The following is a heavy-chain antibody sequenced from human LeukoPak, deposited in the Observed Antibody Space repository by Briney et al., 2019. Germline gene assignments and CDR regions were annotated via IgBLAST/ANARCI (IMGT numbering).Heavy chain of an antibody. CDR3: ARSGASGSLTYYYGSGSYGMDV. Sequence: PGGSLRLSCAASGFTFSSYSMNWVCQAPGKGLEWVSSISSSSSYLYYADSLKGRFTISRDNAKNSLYLQMNSLRAEDTAVYYCARSGASGSLTYYYGSGSYGMDVRGQGTTVTVSS. CDR1: GFTFSSYS. D-gene: IGHD3-10*01. J-gene: IGHJ6*02. V-gene: IGHV3-21*01. CDR2: ISSSSSYL.